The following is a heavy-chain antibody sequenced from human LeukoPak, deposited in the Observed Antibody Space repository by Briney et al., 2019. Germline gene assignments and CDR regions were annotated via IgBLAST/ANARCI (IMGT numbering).Heavy chain of an antibody. J-gene: IGHJ4*02. CDR2: INHSGGT. CDR1: GGSFSDYY. Sequence: HPSETLSLTCAVYGGSFSDYYWSWIRQPPGKGLEWIGEINHSGGTNYNPSLKSRVTISVDTSKNQFSLKLSSVTAADTAVYYCARHALAVAGNFDYWGQGTLVTVSS. CDR3: ARHALAVAGNFDY. D-gene: IGHD6-19*01. V-gene: IGHV4-34*01.